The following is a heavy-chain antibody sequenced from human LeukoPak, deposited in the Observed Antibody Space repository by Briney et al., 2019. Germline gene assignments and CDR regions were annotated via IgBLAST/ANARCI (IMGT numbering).Heavy chain of an antibody. Sequence: KPSETLSLTCAVYGGSFSGYYWSWIRQPPGKGLEWIGEINHSGSTNYNPSLKSRVTISVDTSKNQFSLKLCSVTAADTAIYYCARENPSGYYNRPIDYWGQGTLVTVSS. V-gene: IGHV4-34*01. CDR3: ARENPSGYYNRPIDY. D-gene: IGHD3-22*01. J-gene: IGHJ4*02. CDR1: GGSFSGYY. CDR2: INHSGST.